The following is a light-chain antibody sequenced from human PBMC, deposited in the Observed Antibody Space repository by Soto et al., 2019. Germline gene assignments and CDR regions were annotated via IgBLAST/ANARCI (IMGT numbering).Light chain of an antibody. J-gene: IGLJ1*01. CDR2: GNN. V-gene: IGLV1-40*01. Sequence: QSVLTQAPSISGAPGQRVTISCTGSSSNIGAGYDVHWFQQFPGTAPRLLIHGNNNRPSRVPDRFSGSESGTSASLAIAGLQAGDEAIYYCQSFDSDLSAFVFGTGTKVTVL. CDR1: SSNIGAGYD. CDR3: QSFDSDLSAFV.